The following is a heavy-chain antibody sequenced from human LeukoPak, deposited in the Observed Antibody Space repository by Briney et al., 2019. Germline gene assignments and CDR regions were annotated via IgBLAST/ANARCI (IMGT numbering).Heavy chain of an antibody. CDR1: GFRISRTHF. D-gene: IGHD6-13*01. J-gene: IGHJ4*02. CDR2: VFHTGIT. V-gene: IGHV4-38-2*01. Sequence: PSETLSLTCVVSGFRISRTHFWGWIRQAPGKEMEWLGSVFHTGITYYNPSVRGRVTISVDTSNNQFSLNLYSATAAGTAVYYCARVAAGSTMFDFWGRGTLVAVSS. CDR3: ARVAAGSTMFDF.